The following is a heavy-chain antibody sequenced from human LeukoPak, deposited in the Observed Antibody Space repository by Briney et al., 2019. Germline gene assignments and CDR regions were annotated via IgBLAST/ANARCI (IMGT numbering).Heavy chain of an antibody. CDR1: GGSISSGDHY. J-gene: IGHJ3*02. D-gene: IGHD3-9*01. CDR2: IYYRGGT. V-gene: IGHV4-30-4*01. Sequence: PSETLSLTCTDSGGSISSGDHYRSWIRQPPGKGLEWLGHIYYRGGTNYNPSLKSRVSISVDTSKNQFSLKLTSVTAADTAVYYCAREGYDILTGSTRAFDIWGHGTKVIVSS. CDR3: AREGYDILTGSTRAFDI.